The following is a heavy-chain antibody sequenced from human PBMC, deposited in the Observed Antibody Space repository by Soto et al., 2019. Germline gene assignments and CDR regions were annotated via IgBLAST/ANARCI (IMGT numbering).Heavy chain of an antibody. D-gene: IGHD3-10*01. CDR2: IYYSGTT. CDR3: ARHPYFYDSGLSRLDD. J-gene: IGHJ4*02. Sequence: SETLSLTCTVSGGSISSHTYYWGWIRQPPGKGLEWIGSIYYSGTTYYNPSLKSRVTVSLDTSDKQFSLKLNSVTAADTAVYYCARHPYFYDSGLSRLDDWGQGTLVTVSS. CDR1: GGSISSHTYY. V-gene: IGHV4-39*01.